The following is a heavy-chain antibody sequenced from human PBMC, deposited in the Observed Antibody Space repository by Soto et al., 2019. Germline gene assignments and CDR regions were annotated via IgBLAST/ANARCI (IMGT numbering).Heavy chain of an antibody. CDR1: GGSISSGHNY. V-gene: IGHV4-39*01. J-gene: IGHJ3*02. CDR2: IYYSGST. D-gene: IGHD4-17*01. CDR3: ASPRATVTTPLQDDAFDI. Sequence: PSANPFPTCNLSGGSISSGHNYWSWVHQAKGKGMEWIGSIYYSGSTYYTPSHKSRVTISVDTSKNQFSLKLSSVTAADTAVYYCASPRATVTTPLQDDAFDIWGQGIIVPV.